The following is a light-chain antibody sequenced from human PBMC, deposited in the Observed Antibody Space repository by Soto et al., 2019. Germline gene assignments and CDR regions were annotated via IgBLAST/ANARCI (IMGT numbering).Light chain of an antibody. CDR2: WAS. Sequence: IVMTQSPDSLAVSLGERATINCKSSQSVLYSSNNKNYLAWYQQRPRQPPKLLIYWASTRESGVPDRFSGRGSGTDFTLTISSLQAEDVAVYFCQQYYTTPITFGQGTRLEIK. J-gene: IGKJ5*01. V-gene: IGKV4-1*01. CDR1: QSVLYSSNNKNY. CDR3: QQYYTTPIT.